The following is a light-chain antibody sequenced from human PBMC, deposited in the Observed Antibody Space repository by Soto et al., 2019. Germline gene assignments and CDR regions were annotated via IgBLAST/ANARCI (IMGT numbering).Light chain of an antibody. CDR1: QSVSSY. J-gene: IGKJ4*01. Sequence: EIVLTQSPATLSLSPGERATLSCRASQSVSSYLVWYQQKSGQAPRLLLYDASNRATGIPARFSGSGSGTDFTLTISSLEPEDFAVYYCQQRSNWPLTFGGGTKVEIK. V-gene: IGKV3-11*01. CDR3: QQRSNWPLT. CDR2: DAS.